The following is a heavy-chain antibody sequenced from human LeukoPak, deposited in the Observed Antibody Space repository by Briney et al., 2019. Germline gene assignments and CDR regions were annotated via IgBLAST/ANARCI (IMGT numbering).Heavy chain of an antibody. V-gene: IGHV3-30*18. CDR1: GFTFSSYG. Sequence: SGGSLRLSCAASGFTFSSYGMHWVRQAPGKGLEWVAFISYDGSNKNYADSVQGRFTVSRDNSKNTLYLQVNSLRAEDTAVYYCAKDLLNTLMVSPTFDYWGQGTLVTVSS. CDR2: ISYDGSNK. D-gene: IGHD5-18*01. CDR3: AKDLLNTLMVSPTFDY. J-gene: IGHJ4*02.